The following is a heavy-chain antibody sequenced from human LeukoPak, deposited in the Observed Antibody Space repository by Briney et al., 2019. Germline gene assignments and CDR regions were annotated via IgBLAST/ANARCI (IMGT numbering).Heavy chain of an antibody. J-gene: IGHJ4*02. Sequence: PSETLSLTCAVSGGSISSSNWWSWVRQPPGKGLEWIGEIYHSGSTNYNPSLKSRVTISVDKSKNQFSLKLSSVTAADTAVYYCARDKDDSSGYPKYYFDYWGRGTLVTVSS. CDR3: ARDKDDSSGYPKYYFDY. CDR2: IYHSGST. V-gene: IGHV4-4*02. D-gene: IGHD3-22*01. CDR1: GGSISSSNW.